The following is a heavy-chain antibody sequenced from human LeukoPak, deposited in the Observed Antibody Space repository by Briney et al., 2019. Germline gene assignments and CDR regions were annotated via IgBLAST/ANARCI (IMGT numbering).Heavy chain of an antibody. CDR1: GGTFSSYT. CDR2: IIPIFGTA. Sequence: SVTVSCKASGGTFSSYTISWVRQAPGQGLEWMGGIIPIFGTANYAQKFQGRVTITADESTSTAYMELSSLRSEDTAVYYCARHKPKPNYYYYGMGVWGQGTTVTVSS. D-gene: IGHD1-14*01. V-gene: IGHV1-69*13. CDR3: ARHKPKPNYYYYGMGV. J-gene: IGHJ6*02.